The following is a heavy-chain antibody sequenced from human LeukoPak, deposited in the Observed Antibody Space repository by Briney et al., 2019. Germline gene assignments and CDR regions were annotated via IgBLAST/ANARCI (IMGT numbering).Heavy chain of an antibody. D-gene: IGHD2-8*01. CDR3: AREEAALMTDAFDI. V-gene: IGHV3-11*04. CDR1: GFTFSDYY. CDR2: ISSSGSTI. J-gene: IGHJ3*02. Sequence: GGSLRLSCAASGFTFSDYYISWIRQAPGKGLEWVSYISSSGSTIYYADSVKGRFTISRDNAKNSLYLQMNSLRAEDTAVYYYAREEAALMTDAFDIWGQGTMVTVSS.